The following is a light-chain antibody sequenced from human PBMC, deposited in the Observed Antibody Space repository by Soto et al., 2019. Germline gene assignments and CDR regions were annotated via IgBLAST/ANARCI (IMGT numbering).Light chain of an antibody. Sequence: EIVLTQSPGTLSLSPGERATLSCRASQSVSSSYLAWYQHKPGQAPRLLIYDASRATGIPDRFSGSGSGTDFTLIITRLEPEDCAVYYCQHYGTSALFGPGTKVDI. J-gene: IGKJ3*01. V-gene: IGKV3-20*01. CDR2: DAS. CDR3: QHYGTSAL. CDR1: QSVSSSY.